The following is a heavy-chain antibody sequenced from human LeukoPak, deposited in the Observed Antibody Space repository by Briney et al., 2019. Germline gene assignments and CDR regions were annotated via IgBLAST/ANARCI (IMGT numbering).Heavy chain of an antibody. J-gene: IGHJ6*02. D-gene: IGHD3-3*01. CDR2: IYHSGST. V-gene: IGHV4-30-2*01. CDR3: ARKYYDFWSGYTDYGMDV. Sequence: SETLSLTCAVSGGSISSGGYSWNWIRQPPGKGLEWIGYIYHSGSTYYNPSLKSRVTISVDTSKNQFSLKLSSVTAADTAVYYCARKYYDFWSGYTDYGMDVWGQGTTVTVSS. CDR1: GGSISSGGYS.